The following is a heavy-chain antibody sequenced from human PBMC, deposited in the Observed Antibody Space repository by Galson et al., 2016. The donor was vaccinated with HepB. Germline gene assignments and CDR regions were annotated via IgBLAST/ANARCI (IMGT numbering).Heavy chain of an antibody. CDR2: LYSSGTA. CDR3: ARQPNMCTSTCYVDY. D-gene: IGHD2-8*01. CDR1: GASIRSYTYY. J-gene: IGHJ4*02. Sequence: SETLSLTCTVSGASIRSYTYYWGWIRQPPGKGLEWIGSLYSSGTAYYNSSLKSRVTISLETSKNQLSLKLSSVTAADTAVYYCARQPNMCTSTCYVDYWGRGTLVTVSS. V-gene: IGHV4-39*01.